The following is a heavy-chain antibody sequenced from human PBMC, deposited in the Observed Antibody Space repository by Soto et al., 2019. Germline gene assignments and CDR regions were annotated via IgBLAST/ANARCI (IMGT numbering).Heavy chain of an antibody. Sequence: GGSLRLSCAASGFTFSGSAMHWVRQASGKGLEWVGRIRSKANSYATAYAASVKGRFTISRDDSKNTAYLQMNSLKTEDTAVYYCMLELLYRHYYYGMDVWGQGTTVTVSS. CDR1: GFTFSGSA. J-gene: IGHJ6*02. CDR2: IRSKANSYAT. D-gene: IGHD1-7*01. V-gene: IGHV3-73*01. CDR3: MLELLYRHYYYGMDV.